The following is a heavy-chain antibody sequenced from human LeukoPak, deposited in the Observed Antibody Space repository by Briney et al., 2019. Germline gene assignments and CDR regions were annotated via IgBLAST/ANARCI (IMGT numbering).Heavy chain of an antibody. J-gene: IGHJ4*02. D-gene: IGHD6-13*01. CDR2: ISSSSSYI. CDR1: GFTFSSYT. CDR3: ARDLQQLAL. Sequence: PGGSLRLSCAASGFTFSSYTMNWVRQAPGKGLEWVSSISSSSSYIYHADSVKGRFTISRDNAKSSLYLQMNSLRAEDTGVYYCARDLQQLALWGQGTLVTVSS. V-gene: IGHV3-21*01.